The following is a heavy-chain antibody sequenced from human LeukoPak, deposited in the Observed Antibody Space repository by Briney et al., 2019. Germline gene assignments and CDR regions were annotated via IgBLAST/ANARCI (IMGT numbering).Heavy chain of an antibody. Sequence: GGSLRLSCAASGFTFSSYSINWVRQAPGKGLEWVSYISSSSSTIYYADSVKGRFTISRDNAKNSLYLQMNSLRAEDTAVYYCARDHSGSYLYYFDYWGQGTLVTVSS. J-gene: IGHJ4*02. V-gene: IGHV3-48*04. D-gene: IGHD1-26*01. CDR3: ARDHSGSYLYYFDY. CDR2: ISSSSSTI. CDR1: GFTFSSYS.